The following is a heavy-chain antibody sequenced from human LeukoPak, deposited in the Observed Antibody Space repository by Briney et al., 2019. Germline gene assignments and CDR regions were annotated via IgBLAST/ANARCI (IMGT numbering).Heavy chain of an antibody. D-gene: IGHD2-2*01. CDR2: ISYDGSNK. V-gene: IGHV3-30-3*01. CDR1: RFTFSSYA. CDR3: ARVDEGYCSSTSCSESAFDI. J-gene: IGHJ3*02. Sequence: GGSLRLSCAASRFTFSSYALHWVRQAPGKGLEWVAVISYDGSNKYYADSVKGRFTISRDNSKDTLYLQMNSLRTEDTAVYYCARVDEGYCSSTSCSESAFDIWGQGTMVTVSS.